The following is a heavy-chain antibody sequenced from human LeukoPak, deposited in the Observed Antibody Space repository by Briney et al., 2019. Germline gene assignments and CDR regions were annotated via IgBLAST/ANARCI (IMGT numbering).Heavy chain of an antibody. Sequence: ASVXXXCKASGGTFSSYAISWVRQXPGQGLEWMGRIIPILGIANYAQKFQGRVTITADKSTSTAYMELSSLRSEDTAVYYCARVLVGATPRPFDYWGQGTLVTVSS. J-gene: IGHJ4*02. V-gene: IGHV1-69*04. CDR3: ARVLVGATPRPFDY. CDR2: IIPILGIA. CDR1: GGTFSSYA. D-gene: IGHD1-26*01.